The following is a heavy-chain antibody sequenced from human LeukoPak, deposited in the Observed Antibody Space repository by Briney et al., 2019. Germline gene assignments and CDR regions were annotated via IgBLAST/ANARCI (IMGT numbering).Heavy chain of an antibody. CDR1: GFTFSSYA. V-gene: IGHV3-30*04. Sequence: PGGSLRLSCAASGFTFSSYAMHWVRQAPGKGLEWVAVISYDGSNKYYADSVKGRFPICRDNSKNKLYLQMNSLRAEDTAVYYCARDRGYSGYDTYGMDVWGKGTTVTVSS. CDR2: ISYDGSNK. D-gene: IGHD5-12*01. J-gene: IGHJ6*04. CDR3: ARDRGYSGYDTYGMDV.